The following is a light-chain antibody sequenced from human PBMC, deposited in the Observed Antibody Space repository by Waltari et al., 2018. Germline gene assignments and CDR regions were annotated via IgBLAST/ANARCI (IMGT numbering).Light chain of an antibody. CDR1: SSKLGAGHA. CDR3: QSFDIRLSGGVV. Sequence: QSVLTQPPSMSGAPGQRVPISCTGTSSKLGAGHAVPWSQVFPGTAPKPLIDGNNNRPSGVPDRFSGSKSDTSASLAIGGLQAEDEADYYCQSFDIRLSGGVVFGGGTKVTVL. V-gene: IGLV1-40*01. J-gene: IGLJ3*02. CDR2: GNN.